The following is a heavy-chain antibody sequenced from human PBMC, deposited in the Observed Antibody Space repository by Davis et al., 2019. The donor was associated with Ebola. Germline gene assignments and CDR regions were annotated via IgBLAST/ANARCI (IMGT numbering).Heavy chain of an antibody. D-gene: IGHD3-22*01. Sequence: GESLKISCAASGFTFSNCAMNWVRQAPGKGLEWVAFIRSEATSQDYGKSVQGRFFISRDDSKNTLYLQMNSLRVDDTAVYFCARDGPNYDVDYWGQGTLVTVSA. CDR1: GFTFSNCA. V-gene: IGHV3-30*02. CDR3: ARDGPNYDVDY. CDR2: IRSEATSQ. J-gene: IGHJ4*02.